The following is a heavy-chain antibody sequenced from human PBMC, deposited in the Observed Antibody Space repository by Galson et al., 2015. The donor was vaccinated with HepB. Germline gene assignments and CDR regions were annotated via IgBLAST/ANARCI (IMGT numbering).Heavy chain of an antibody. Sequence: SLRLSCAASGFTFSSYGMHWVRQAPGKGLEWVSSISSSSSTIYYADSVKGRFTISRDNAKNSLYLQMNSLRAEDTAVYYCARDQATGIMITFGGNYDAFDIWGQGTMVTVSS. CDR2: ISSSSSTI. J-gene: IGHJ3*02. CDR3: ARDQATGIMITFGGNYDAFDI. CDR1: GFTFSSYG. D-gene: IGHD3-16*01. V-gene: IGHV3-48*01.